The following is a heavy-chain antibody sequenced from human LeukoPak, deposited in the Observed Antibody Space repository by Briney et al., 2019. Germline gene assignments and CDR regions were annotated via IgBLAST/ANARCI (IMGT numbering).Heavy chain of an antibody. D-gene: IGHD2-2*01. CDR3: ARGGYCSSSSCYGDDAFDI. CDR2: IYYSGST. V-gene: IGHV4-59*01. J-gene: IGHJ3*02. Sequence: SETLSLTCTVSGGSISNYYWSWIRQPPGKGLEWIGYIYYSGSTNYNPSLKSRVSISVDTSKKQFSLKLTSVTAADTAMYYCARGGYCSSSSCYGDDAFDIWGQGTTVTVSS. CDR1: GGSISNYY.